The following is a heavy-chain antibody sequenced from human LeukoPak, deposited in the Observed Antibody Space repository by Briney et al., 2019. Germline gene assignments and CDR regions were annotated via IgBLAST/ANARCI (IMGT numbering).Heavy chain of an antibody. CDR1: GFTLSSYN. V-gene: IGHV3-21*01. CDR2: ISSSNSYI. D-gene: IGHD3-10*01. J-gene: IGHJ6*02. Sequence: PGGSLRLSCAASGFTLSSYNMNWVRQAPGKGLEWVSSISSSNSYIYYADSVKGRFTISRDNAKNSLYLQMNSLRAEDTAVYYCASPLTKDQVLWFGESPYYYGMDVWGQGTTVTVSS. CDR3: ASPLTKDQVLWFGESPYYYGMDV.